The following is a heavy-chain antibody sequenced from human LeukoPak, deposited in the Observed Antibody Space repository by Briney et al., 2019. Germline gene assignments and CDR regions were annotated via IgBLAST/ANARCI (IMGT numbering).Heavy chain of an antibody. CDR3: ARDEVWRYYYGSGSRDYYYYMDV. Sequence: GGSLRLSCAASGFTFSDYYMSWIRQAPGKGLEWVSYISSSGSTIYYADSVKGRFTISRDNAKNSLYLQMNSLRAEDTAVYYCARDEVWRYYYGSGSRDYYYYMDVWGKGTTVTVSS. CDR1: GFTFSDYY. CDR2: ISSSGSTI. V-gene: IGHV3-11*04. D-gene: IGHD3-10*01. J-gene: IGHJ6*03.